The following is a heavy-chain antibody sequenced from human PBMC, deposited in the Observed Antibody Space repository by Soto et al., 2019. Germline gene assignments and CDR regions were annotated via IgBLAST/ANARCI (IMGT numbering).Heavy chain of an antibody. D-gene: IGHD6-19*01. CDR3: ARDHLSGWSHFDY. CDR2: ISSSSSYI. J-gene: IGHJ4*02. V-gene: IGHV3-21*01. Sequence: LRLSCAASGFTFSSYSMNWVRQAPGKGLEWVSSISSSSSYIYYADSVKGRFTISRDNAKNSLYLQMNSLRAEDTAVYYCARDHLSGWSHFDYWGQGTLVTVSS. CDR1: GFTFSSYS.